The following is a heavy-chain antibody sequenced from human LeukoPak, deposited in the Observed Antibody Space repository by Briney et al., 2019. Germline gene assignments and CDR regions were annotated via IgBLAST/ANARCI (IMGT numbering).Heavy chain of an antibody. CDR1: GFTFNDYA. J-gene: IGHJ4*02. V-gene: IGHV3-9*01. CDR3: AKDLQQLVRGDFDY. Sequence: GRSLRLSCAASGFTFNDYAMHWVRQAPGKGLEWVSGISWNSGTIGYADSVKGRFTISRDNAKNSLFLKMNSLRAEDTALYYCAKDLQQLVRGDFDYWGQGTLVTVSS. D-gene: IGHD6-13*01. CDR2: ISWNSGTI.